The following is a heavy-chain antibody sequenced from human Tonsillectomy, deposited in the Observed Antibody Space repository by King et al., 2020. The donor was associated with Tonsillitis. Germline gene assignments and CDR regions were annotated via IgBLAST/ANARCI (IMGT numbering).Heavy chain of an antibody. Sequence: VQLQESGPGLVKPSETLSLTCTVSGYSISSGYYWGWIRQPPGKGLEWIGSIYHSGSTYYNPSLKSRVTISVDTSKNQFSLKLSSVTAADTAVYYCAGGGVGYYYDSSGPYPFDYWGQGTLVTVSS. D-gene: IGHD3-22*01. CDR3: AGGGVGYYYDSSGPYPFDY. V-gene: IGHV4-38-2*02. CDR2: IYHSGST. CDR1: GYSISSGYY. J-gene: IGHJ4*02.